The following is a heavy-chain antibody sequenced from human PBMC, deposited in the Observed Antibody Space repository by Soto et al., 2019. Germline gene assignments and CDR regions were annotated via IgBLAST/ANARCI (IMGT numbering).Heavy chain of an antibody. V-gene: IGHV3-48*01. J-gene: IGHJ3*02. CDR1: GFTFSSYS. Sequence: GGSLRLSCAASGFTFSSYSMNWVRQAPGKGLEWVSYISSSSSTIYYADSVKGRFTISRDNAKNSLYLQMNSLRAEDTAVYYCARDQEYYDFWSGLAPGAFDIWGQGTMVTVSS. D-gene: IGHD3-3*01. CDR3: ARDQEYYDFWSGLAPGAFDI. CDR2: ISSSSSTI.